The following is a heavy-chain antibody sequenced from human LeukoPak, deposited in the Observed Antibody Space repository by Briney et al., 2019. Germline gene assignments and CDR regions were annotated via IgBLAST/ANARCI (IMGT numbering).Heavy chain of an antibody. CDR1: GDSVSRNSVA. V-gene: IGHV6-1*01. D-gene: IGHD4-11*01. J-gene: IGHJ4*02. CDR2: TYYRSKWYN. Sequence: SQTLSLTCAISGDSVSRNSVAWNWIRQSPSRGLEWLGRTYYRSKWYNDYALFVESRITINPDTSKNQFSLQLNSVTPADTAVYYCARDHDYGNLGTYADYWGQGTLVTVSS. CDR3: ARDHDYGNLGTYADY.